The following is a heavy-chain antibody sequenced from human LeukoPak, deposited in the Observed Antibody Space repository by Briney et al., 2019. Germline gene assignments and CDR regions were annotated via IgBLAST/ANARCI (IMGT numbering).Heavy chain of an antibody. D-gene: IGHD3-3*01. CDR3: ARPNYDFWSGYYNGAFDI. J-gene: IGHJ3*02. V-gene: IGHV1-46*01. Sequence: GASVKVSCKASGYTFTSYYMHWVRQAPGQGLEWMGIINPSGGSTSYAQKFQGRVTMTRDTSTSTVCMELSSLRSEDTAVYYCARPNYDFWSGYYNGAFDIWGQGTMVTVSS. CDR1: GYTFTSYY. CDR2: INPSGGST.